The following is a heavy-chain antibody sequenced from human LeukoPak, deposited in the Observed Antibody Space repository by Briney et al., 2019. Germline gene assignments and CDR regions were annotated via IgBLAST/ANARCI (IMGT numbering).Heavy chain of an antibody. D-gene: IGHD2-2*01. CDR3: AKGALYCSSTSCYRYYCYGMDV. J-gene: IGHJ6*02. CDR2: ISWNSGSI. Sequence: GRSLRLSCAASGFTFDDYAMHWVRQAPGKGLEWVSGISWNSGSIGYADSVKGRFTISRDNAKNSLYLQMNSLRAEDTALYYCAKGALYCSSTSCYRYYCYGMDVWGQGTTVTVSS. CDR1: GFTFDDYA. V-gene: IGHV3-9*01.